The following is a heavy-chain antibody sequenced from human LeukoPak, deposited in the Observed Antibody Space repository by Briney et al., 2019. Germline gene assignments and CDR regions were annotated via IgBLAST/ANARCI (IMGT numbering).Heavy chain of an antibody. D-gene: IGHD5-18*01. Sequence: SETLSLTCTVSGGSISSGGYYWSWIRQHPGKGLEWIGYIYYSGSTYYNPSLKSRVTISVDTSKNQFSLKLSSVTAAGTAVYYCARCTIQLWSGGWFDPWGQGTLVTVSS. V-gene: IGHV4-31*03. CDR3: ARCTIQLWSGGWFDP. CDR2: IYYSGST. CDR1: GGSISSGGYY. J-gene: IGHJ5*02.